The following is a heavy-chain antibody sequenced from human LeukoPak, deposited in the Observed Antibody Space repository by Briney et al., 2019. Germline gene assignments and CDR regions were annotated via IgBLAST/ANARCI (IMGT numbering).Heavy chain of an antibody. V-gene: IGHV3-53*05. J-gene: IGHJ1*01. CDR1: GFTVISNY. Sequence: GGSLRLSCAASGFTVISNYMGWVRQAPGKGLEWLSVIYLGNNTFYADSVKGRFAISRDNSKNMLYLQMNSLRAEDTAVYYCAKDGGYSSSWLGEYFQHWGQGTLVTVSS. D-gene: IGHD6-13*01. CDR2: IYLGNNT. CDR3: AKDGGYSSSWLGEYFQH.